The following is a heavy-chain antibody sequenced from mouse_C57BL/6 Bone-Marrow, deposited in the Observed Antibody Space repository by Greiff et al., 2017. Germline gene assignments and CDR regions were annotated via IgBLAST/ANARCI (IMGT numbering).Heavy chain of an antibody. Sequence: EVQVVEPGGGLVKPGGSLKLSCAASGFTFSSYTMSWVRQTPGQRLEWVATISVGGGNTYYPDSVKGRFTFSRDTAKNTLYLQMSSRRSEDTALYYYARNWAWFAYWGQGTLVTVSA. V-gene: IGHV5-9*01. CDR3: ARNWAWFAY. CDR1: GFTFSSYT. CDR2: ISVGGGNT. J-gene: IGHJ3*01. D-gene: IGHD4-1*01.